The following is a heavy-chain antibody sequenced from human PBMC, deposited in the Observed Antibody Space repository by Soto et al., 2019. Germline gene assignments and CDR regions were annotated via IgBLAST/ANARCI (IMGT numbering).Heavy chain of an antibody. CDR1: GFSLFSYG. V-gene: IGHV3-23*01. J-gene: IGHJ4*02. CDR2: IRGNGNDT. CDR3: ARALAPVRYYLDN. Sequence: EVQLLESGGGLVRPGGSLRLSCVASGFSLFSYGITWVRQAPGKGLEWVSSIRGNGNDTYYADSVKGRFTISRDTSRSALYLQMNSLRTEDTAIYYCARALAPVRYYLDNWGQGARITVSA. D-gene: IGHD3-9*01.